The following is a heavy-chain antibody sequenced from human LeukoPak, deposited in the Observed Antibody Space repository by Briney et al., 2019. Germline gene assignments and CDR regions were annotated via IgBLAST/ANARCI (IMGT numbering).Heavy chain of an antibody. CDR1: GGSISSSSYY. D-gene: IGHD3-9*01. CDR2: IYYSGST. CDR3: ARGGTYYDILTGYYTGYFDY. J-gene: IGHJ4*02. V-gene: IGHV4-39*07. Sequence: SETLSLTCTVSGGSISSSSYYWGWIRQLPGKGLEWIGSIYYSGSTYYNPSLKSRVTISVDTSKNQFSLKLSSVTAADTAVYYCARGGTYYDILTGYYTGYFDYWGQGTLVTVSS.